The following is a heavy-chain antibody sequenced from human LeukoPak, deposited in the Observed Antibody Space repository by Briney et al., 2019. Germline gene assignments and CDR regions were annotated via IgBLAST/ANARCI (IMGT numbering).Heavy chain of an antibody. Sequence: PSETLSLTCAVYGGSFSGYYWSWIRQPPGKGLEWIGYIYYSGSTYYNPSLKSRVSISVDTSKNQFSLELSSVTAADTAVYYCATQILLCHYYWGQGTLVTVSS. D-gene: IGHD2/OR15-2a*01. CDR1: GGSFSGYY. CDR2: IYYSGST. V-gene: IGHV4-59*04. J-gene: IGHJ4*02. CDR3: ATQILLCHYY.